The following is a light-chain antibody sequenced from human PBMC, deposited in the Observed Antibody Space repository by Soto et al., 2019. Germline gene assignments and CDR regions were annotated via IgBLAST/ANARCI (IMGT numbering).Light chain of an antibody. V-gene: IGKV3-20*01. CDR3: QQYGSSPEVT. CDR1: QSVSSSY. Sequence: EIVLTQSPGTLSLSPGERATLSCRASQSVSSSYLVWYQQRPGQAPRLLIYGASSRATGIPDRFSGSGSGTDFTLTISRLEPEDFAVYYCQQYGSSPEVTFGPGTKVDLK. J-gene: IGKJ3*01. CDR2: GAS.